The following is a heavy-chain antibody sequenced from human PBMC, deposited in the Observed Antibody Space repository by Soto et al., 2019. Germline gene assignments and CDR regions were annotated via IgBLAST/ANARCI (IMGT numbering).Heavy chain of an antibody. CDR3: ARSDYYGSGSYYSWFDP. J-gene: IGHJ5*02. Sequence: SETLSLTCTVSGGSISSGDYYWSWIRQPPGEGLEWIGYIYYSGSTYYNPSLKSRVTISVDTSKNQFSLKLSSVTAADTAVYYCARSDYYGSGSYYSWFDPWGQGTLVTV. CDR2: IYYSGST. D-gene: IGHD3-10*01. CDR1: GGSISSGDYY. V-gene: IGHV4-30-4*01.